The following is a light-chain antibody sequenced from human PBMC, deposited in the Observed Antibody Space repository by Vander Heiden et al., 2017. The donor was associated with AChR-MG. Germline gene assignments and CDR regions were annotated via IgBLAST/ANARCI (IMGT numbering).Light chain of an antibody. V-gene: IGKV3-20*01. J-gene: IGKJ4*01. CDR1: QTVSSY. CDR3: QQYGGSPPLT. CDR2: GAS. Sequence: EIVLTQSPGTLSLSPGERATLSCRASQTVSSYLAWYQKKPGQAPRLIIYGASSRATGIPDRFSGRGSGTDFTLTISRLEPEDFAVYYCQQYGGSPPLTFGGGTKVEIK.